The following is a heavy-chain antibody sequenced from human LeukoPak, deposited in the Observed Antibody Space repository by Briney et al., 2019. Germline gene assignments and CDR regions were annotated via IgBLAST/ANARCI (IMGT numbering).Heavy chain of an antibody. CDR3: AREGRLEDRWVYYYMDV. D-gene: IGHD3-16*01. V-gene: IGHV1-18*01. Sequence: ASVTVSCLAAGYTYTSYGISEVRQAPGQGLEWMGWINAYNGNTNYAQKLQGRVTMTTDTSTSTAYMELRSLRSDDTGVYYCAREGRLEDRWVYYYMDVWGKGTPVTVSS. CDR2: INAYNGNT. CDR1: GYTYTSYG. J-gene: IGHJ6*03.